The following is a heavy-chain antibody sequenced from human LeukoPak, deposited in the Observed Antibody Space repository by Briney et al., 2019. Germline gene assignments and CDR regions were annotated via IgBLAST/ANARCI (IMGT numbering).Heavy chain of an antibody. CDR3: ARAATYYYDSSGYYPYAFDI. V-gene: IGHV3-48*02. CDR2: ISSSSSTI. Sequence: GGSLRLSCAPSGFTFSSYSMNWVRQAPGKGLEWVSYISSSSSTIYYADSVKGRFTISRDNAKNSLYPQLNSLRDEDTAVYYCARAATYYYDSSGYYPYAFDIWGQGTMVTVPS. CDR1: GFTFSSYS. D-gene: IGHD3-22*01. J-gene: IGHJ3*02.